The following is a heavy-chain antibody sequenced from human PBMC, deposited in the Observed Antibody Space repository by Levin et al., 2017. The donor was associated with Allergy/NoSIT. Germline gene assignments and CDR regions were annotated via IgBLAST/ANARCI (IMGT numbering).Heavy chain of an antibody. CDR1: GFTFSGDA. D-gene: IGHD3-22*01. Sequence: PGGSLRLSCVASGFTFSGDAMHWVRQAPGKGLEWVAVISYDGTNHYYADSVKGRFTISRDNSKNNLYLQMSSLRVEDTALYYCTREVTTAGLITDAFDLWGQGTMVTVSS. J-gene: IGHJ3*01. V-gene: IGHV3-30*04. CDR3: TREVTTAGLITDAFDL. CDR2: ISYDGTNH.